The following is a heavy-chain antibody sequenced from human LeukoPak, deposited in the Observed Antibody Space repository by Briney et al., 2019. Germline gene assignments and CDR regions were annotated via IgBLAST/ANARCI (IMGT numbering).Heavy chain of an antibody. CDR3: ARTIGGSDEGPDY. D-gene: IGHD3-10*01. CDR2: INPNSGGT. Sequence: ASVKVSCKASGYTFTRYYMHWVRQAPGQGLEWMGWINPNSGGTNYAQKFQGRVTMTRDTSISTAYMELSRLRSDDTAVYYCARTIGGSDEGPDYWGQGTLVTVSS. J-gene: IGHJ4*02. CDR1: GYTFTRYY. V-gene: IGHV1-2*02.